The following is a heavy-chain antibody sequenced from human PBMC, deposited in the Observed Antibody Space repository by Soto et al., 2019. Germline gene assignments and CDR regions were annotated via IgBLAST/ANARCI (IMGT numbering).Heavy chain of an antibody. CDR3: ARSVGVSNVNFYY. Sequence: QVQLVQSGAEVRTPGASVKVSCKASGYTFTSYDINWVRQATGQGPEWMGWMNPDSGNTGYVQKFQGRVTMTRNTAISTAYMELSSLRSEDTAVYYCARSVGVSNVNFYYCAQGTLVIVSS. J-gene: IGHJ4*02. CDR2: MNPDSGNT. D-gene: IGHD3-16*01. CDR1: GYTFTSYD. V-gene: IGHV1-8*01.